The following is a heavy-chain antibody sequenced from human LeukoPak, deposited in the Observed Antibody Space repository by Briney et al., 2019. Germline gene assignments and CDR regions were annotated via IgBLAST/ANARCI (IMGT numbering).Heavy chain of an antibody. D-gene: IGHD3-10*01. J-gene: IGHJ6*03. V-gene: IGHV1-58*02. CDR2: IVVGSGNT. CDR1: GFTFTSSA. Sequence: SVKVSCKASGFTFTSSAMQWVRQARGQRLEWIGWIVVGSGNTNYAQKFQERVTITRDMSTSTAYMELSSLRSEDTAVYYCAVLVRGGYYYYMDVWGKGTTVTVSS. CDR3: AVLVRGGYYYYMDV.